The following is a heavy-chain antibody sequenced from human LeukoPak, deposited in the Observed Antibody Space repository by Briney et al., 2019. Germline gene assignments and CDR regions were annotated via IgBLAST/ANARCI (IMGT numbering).Heavy chain of an antibody. V-gene: IGHV3-74*01. CDR1: GFTFSSYS. Sequence: PGGSLRLSCAASGFTFSSYSMNWVRQAPGKGLVWVSRLNADGNSITYADSVRGRFTISRDNAKNTVHLQMNSLRAEDTAVYYCARVSPNTVTTLQYFDYWGQGTLVTVSS. D-gene: IGHD4-17*01. CDR3: ARVSPNTVTTLQYFDY. J-gene: IGHJ4*02. CDR2: LNADGNSI.